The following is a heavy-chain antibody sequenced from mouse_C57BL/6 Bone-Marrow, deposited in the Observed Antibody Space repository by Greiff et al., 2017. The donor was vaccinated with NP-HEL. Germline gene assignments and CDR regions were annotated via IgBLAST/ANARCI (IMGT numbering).Heavy chain of an antibody. D-gene: IGHD3-3*01. CDR2: IWWDDDK. Sequence: QVTLKESGPGILQPSPTLSLTCSSSGFSLSTFGMGVGWIRQPSGKGLEWLAHIWWDDDKYYNPALKSRLTISKDTSNNQVFLKIANVDTADTATYYWAAVGCPPRDWYFDVWGTGTTVTVSS. CDR1: GFSLSTFGMG. CDR3: AAVGCPPRDWYFDV. J-gene: IGHJ1*03. V-gene: IGHV8-8*01.